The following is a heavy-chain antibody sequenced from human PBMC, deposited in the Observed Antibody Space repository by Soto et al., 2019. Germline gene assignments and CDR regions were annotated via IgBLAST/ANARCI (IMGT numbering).Heavy chain of an antibody. CDR1: GFTFSSYG. J-gene: IGHJ4*02. D-gene: IGHD3-3*01. CDR2: ISYDGSNK. Sequence: QVQLVESGGGVVQPGRSLRLSCAASGFTFSSYGMHWVRQAPGKGLEWVAVISYDGSNKYYADSVKGRFTISRDNSKNTLYLQMNSLLAEDMAVCYCAKDYDSNDFWSGYHDYWGQGTLVTVSS. V-gene: IGHV3-30*18. CDR3: AKDYDSNDFWSGYHDY.